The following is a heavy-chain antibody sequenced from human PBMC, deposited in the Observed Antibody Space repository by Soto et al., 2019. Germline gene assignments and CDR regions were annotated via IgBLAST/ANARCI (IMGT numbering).Heavy chain of an antibody. Sequence: PSETLSLTCAVSGDSISSDGYYWSWIRQHPGKGLEWIGHIYHSGTTYYNPALKSQVSISIDTSKNQFSLNVTSVTSADTAVYYCARVTTEFDYWGLGTLVTVSS. CDR2: IYHSGTT. V-gene: IGHV4-31*11. CDR1: GDSISSDGYY. J-gene: IGHJ4*02. CDR3: ARVTTEFDY. D-gene: IGHD3-22*01.